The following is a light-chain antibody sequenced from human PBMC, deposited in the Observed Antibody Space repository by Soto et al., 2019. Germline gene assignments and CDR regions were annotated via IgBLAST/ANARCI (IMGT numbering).Light chain of an antibody. CDR3: QQYKKLWT. Sequence: EMVMTQSPATLSVSPGDRVTLSCRASQSVGSNLAWYQQKPGQAPRLLIYGASTRATGIPARFSGSGSGTEFTLTISSLQSEDFAVYYCQQYKKLWTFGHGTKVDIK. CDR2: GAS. V-gene: IGKV3-15*01. J-gene: IGKJ1*01. CDR1: QSVGSN.